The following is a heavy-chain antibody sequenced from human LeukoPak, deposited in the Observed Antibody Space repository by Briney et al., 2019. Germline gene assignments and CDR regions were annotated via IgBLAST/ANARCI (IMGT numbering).Heavy chain of an antibody. Sequence: PSETLSLTCAVYGGSFSGYYWSWIRQPPGKGLEWIGEINHSGSTNYNPSLKSRVTISVDTSKNQFSLKLSSVTAADTAVYYCARQDLMATISWGQGTLVTVSS. D-gene: IGHD5-24*01. CDR3: ARQDLMATIS. CDR1: GGSFSGYY. J-gene: IGHJ5*02. V-gene: IGHV4-34*01. CDR2: INHSGST.